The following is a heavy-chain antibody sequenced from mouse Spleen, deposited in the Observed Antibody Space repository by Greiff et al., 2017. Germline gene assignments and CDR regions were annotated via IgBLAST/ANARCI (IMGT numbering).Heavy chain of an antibody. J-gene: IGHJ4*01. V-gene: IGHV5-9*01. CDR3: ARHTGYYYGSSYYAMDY. Sequence: EVMLVESGGGLVKLGGSLKLSCAASGFTFSSYAMSWVRQTPEKRLEWVATISSGGGNTYYPDSVKGRFTISRDNAKNTLYLQMSSLKSEDTAMYYCARHTGYYYGSSYYAMDYWGQGTSVTVSS. D-gene: IGHD1-1*01. CDR2: ISSGGGNT. CDR1: GFTFSSYA.